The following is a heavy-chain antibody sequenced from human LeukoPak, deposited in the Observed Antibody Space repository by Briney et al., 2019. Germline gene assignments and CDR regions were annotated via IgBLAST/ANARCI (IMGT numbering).Heavy chain of an antibody. J-gene: IGHJ6*02. Sequence: PGGSLRLSCAASGFTFSSYSMNWVRQAPGKGLEWVSSISSGSSYIYYADSVKGRFTISRDNAQNSLYLQMNSLRAEDTAVYYYARDLYSSSSGNYYYYYGMDVWGQGTTVTVSS. CDR3: ARDLYSSSSGNYYYYYGMDV. D-gene: IGHD6-6*01. CDR1: GFTFSSYS. V-gene: IGHV3-21*01. CDR2: ISSGSSYI.